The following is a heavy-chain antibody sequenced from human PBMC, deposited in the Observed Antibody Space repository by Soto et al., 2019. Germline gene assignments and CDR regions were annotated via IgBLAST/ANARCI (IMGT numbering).Heavy chain of an antibody. V-gene: IGHV1-46*01. D-gene: IGHD4-17*01. Sequence: ASVKVSFKASGYTFTSYYMHWLRQAPGQGLEWMGIINPSGGSTSYAQKFQGRVTMTRDTSTSTVYMELSSLGSEDTAVYYCASATLTVTTHYYYYYYGMDVWGQGTTVTVSS. CDR3: ASATLTVTTHYYYYYYGMDV. CDR1: GYTFTSYY. J-gene: IGHJ6*02. CDR2: INPSGGST.